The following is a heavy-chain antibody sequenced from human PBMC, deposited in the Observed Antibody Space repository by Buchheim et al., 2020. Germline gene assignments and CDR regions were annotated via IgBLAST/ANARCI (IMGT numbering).Heavy chain of an antibody. Sequence: QVQLVESGGGVVQPGRSLRLSCAASGFTFSSYAMHWVRQAPGKGLEWVAVISYDGSNKYYADSVKGRFTISRDTSKNTLLLQMNSLRAEDTAVYYCARDLKVVVVAANGGWFDPWGQGTL. J-gene: IGHJ5*02. V-gene: IGHV3-30-3*01. D-gene: IGHD2-15*01. CDR2: ISYDGSNK. CDR1: GFTFSSYA. CDR3: ARDLKVVVVAANGGWFDP.